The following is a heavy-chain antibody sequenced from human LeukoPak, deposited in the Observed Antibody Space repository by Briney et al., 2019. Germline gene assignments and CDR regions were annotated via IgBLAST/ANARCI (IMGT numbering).Heavy chain of an antibody. D-gene: IGHD3-22*01. V-gene: IGHV3-74*01. Sequence: GGSLRLSCAASGFTFSSYWMHWVRQAPGKGLVWVSRIKGDGNTNYADSVKGRVTISRDNAKNTVSLQMNSLRAEDTGVYYCARAPSEIGGYYPEYFRHWGQGTLVTVSS. J-gene: IGHJ1*01. CDR1: GFTFSSYW. CDR2: IKGDGNT. CDR3: ARAPSEIGGYYPEYFRH.